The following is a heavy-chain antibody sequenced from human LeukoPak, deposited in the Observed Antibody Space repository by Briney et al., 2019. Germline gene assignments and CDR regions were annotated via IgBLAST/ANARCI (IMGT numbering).Heavy chain of an antibody. D-gene: IGHD2-15*01. CDR1: GYTFTSYG. Sequence: ASVKVSCKASGYTFTSYGISWVRQAPGQGLEWMGWISAYNGNTNYAQKLQGRVTMPTDTSTSTAYMELRSLRSDDTAVYYCARDREGCGGYCSGGSSNGYWGQGTLVTVSS. J-gene: IGHJ4*02. CDR2: ISAYNGNT. CDR3: ARDREGCGGYCSGGSSNGY. V-gene: IGHV1-18*04.